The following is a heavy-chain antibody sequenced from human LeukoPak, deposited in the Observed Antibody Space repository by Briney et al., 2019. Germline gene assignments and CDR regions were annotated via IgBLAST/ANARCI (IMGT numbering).Heavy chain of an antibody. V-gene: IGHV3-72*01. J-gene: IGHJ4*02. D-gene: IGHD6-13*01. CDR1: GFTFSDSF. CDR3: ATSSWYRLAY. Sequence: QSGGSLRLSCAASGFTFSDSFMSWVRQAPGKGLEWVGRSRNKADSYTAEYAASVKGRFTISRDKSKNSLYLQISSLETEDAAVYYCATSSWYRLAYWGQGSLVTVSS. CDR2: SRNKADSYTA.